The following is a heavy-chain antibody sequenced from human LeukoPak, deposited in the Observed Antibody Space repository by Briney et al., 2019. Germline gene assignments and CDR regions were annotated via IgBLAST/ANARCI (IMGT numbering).Heavy chain of an antibody. CDR2: IFHGETT. CDR3: ARVGSSWYWDDY. J-gene: IGHJ4*02. Sequence: SETLSLTCAVPDYSVTSAYYWGWIRQFPGKGLEWIGSIFHGETTYYNPSLESRVTISVDPSKNQFSLRLTSVTAADTAVYYCARVGSSWYWDDYWGQGTLVTVSS. D-gene: IGHD6-13*01. CDR1: DYSVTSAYY. V-gene: IGHV4-38-2*01.